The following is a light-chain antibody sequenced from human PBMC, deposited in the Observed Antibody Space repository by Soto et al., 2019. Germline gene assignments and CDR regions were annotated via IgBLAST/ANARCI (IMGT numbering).Light chain of an antibody. Sequence: QSVLTQPPSVSGAPGQRVTISCTGSSSNIGAGYDVHWYYQPPGTAPKLLIYGDSNRPSGVPDRFSGSKSGTSASLAITGLQPEDEADYYCQSYDSSTVVFGGGTKLTVL. CDR2: GDS. J-gene: IGLJ2*01. V-gene: IGLV1-40*01. CDR1: SSNIGAGYD. CDR3: QSYDSSTVV.